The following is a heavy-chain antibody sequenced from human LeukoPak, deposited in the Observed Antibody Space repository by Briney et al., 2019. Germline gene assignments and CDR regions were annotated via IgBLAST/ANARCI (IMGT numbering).Heavy chain of an antibody. Sequence: SETLSLTCFVSGGSISTNSYYWGWVRQPPGKGLEWIGSIFYSGNTYYNPSFRSRVSISVDTSKNQFSLKLFSVTAVDTAVYYCARVDIVTVPSASLDCWGQGTLVTVSS. CDR1: GGSISTNSYY. CDR2: IFYSGNT. J-gene: IGHJ4*02. V-gene: IGHV4-39*01. D-gene: IGHD2-15*01. CDR3: ARVDIVTVPSASLDC.